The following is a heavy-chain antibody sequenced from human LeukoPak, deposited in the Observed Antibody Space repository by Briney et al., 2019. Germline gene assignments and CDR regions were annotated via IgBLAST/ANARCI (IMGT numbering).Heavy chain of an antibody. CDR1: GFSFSDFY. Sequence: PEGSLRLSCAASGFSFSDFYMTWIRQAPGKGLDWVSYISNTGNRVDYADSVKGRFSISRDNAKKSVYLQMNNLRGEDTAVYYCARSVGYGVRGVILSFDNWGQGILVTVSA. D-gene: IGHD3-10*01. CDR3: ARSVGYGVRGVILSFDN. J-gene: IGHJ4*02. V-gene: IGHV3-11*04. CDR2: ISNTGNRV.